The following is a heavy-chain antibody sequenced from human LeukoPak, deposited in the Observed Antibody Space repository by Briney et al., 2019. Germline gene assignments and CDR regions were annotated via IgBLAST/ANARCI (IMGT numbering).Heavy chain of an antibody. Sequence: GASVKVSCKASGYTFTTYGISWVRPAPGQGLEWMGLINPTGGSTGYAQKFQGRVTMTRDMSTSTDYMELSSLRSEDTAIYYCARDNSVGDNAWWFDPWGQGTLVTVSS. J-gene: IGHJ5*02. CDR2: INPTGGST. CDR1: GYTFTTYG. V-gene: IGHV1-46*01. D-gene: IGHD1-26*01. CDR3: ARDNSVGDNAWWFDP.